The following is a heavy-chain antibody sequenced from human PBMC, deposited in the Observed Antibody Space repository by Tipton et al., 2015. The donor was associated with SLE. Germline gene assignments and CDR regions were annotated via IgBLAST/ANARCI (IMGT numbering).Heavy chain of an antibody. D-gene: IGHD4-17*01. CDR3: ARQGAAVTMSGWFDP. Sequence: TLSLTCTVSGGSIGSRSHSWGWIRPIPGKGLEWIGSIYSSGRTYYNPSLKSRVTGSVDTSKNQFSLNLKSVTAADMAVYYCARQGAAVTMSGWFDPWGQGTLVTVSS. V-gene: IGHV4-39*01. CDR1: GGSIGSRSHS. CDR2: IYSSGRT. J-gene: IGHJ5*02.